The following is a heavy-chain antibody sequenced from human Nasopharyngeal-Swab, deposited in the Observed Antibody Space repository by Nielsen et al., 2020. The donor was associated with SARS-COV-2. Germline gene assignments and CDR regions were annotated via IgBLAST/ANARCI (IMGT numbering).Heavy chain of an antibody. Sequence: GESLKISCAASAFTFSNYGFHWVRQAPGKGLEWVALIWDDGNHKYYADSVKGRFTISRDNSKNTLSLQMNSLRAEDTAVYYCAKDLRGPYFFWGQGTLVTVSS. CDR2: IWDDGNHK. CDR3: AKDLRGPYFF. J-gene: IGHJ4*02. D-gene: IGHD2/OR15-2a*01. CDR1: AFTFSNYG. V-gene: IGHV3-33*06.